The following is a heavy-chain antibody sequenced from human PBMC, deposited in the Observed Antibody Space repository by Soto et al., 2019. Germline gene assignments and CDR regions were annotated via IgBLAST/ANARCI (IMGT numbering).Heavy chain of an antibody. Sequence: EVQLVESGGGLVQPGGSLRLSCAASGFTFSNYWMSWVRQAPGKGLEWVANIKQDGSEKYYVDSVKGRFTVSRDNAKNSLYLQMNSLGAEDTAVYFCASGLWTFQHWGQGTLVNVSS. V-gene: IGHV3-7*01. CDR1: GFTFSNYW. J-gene: IGHJ1*01. CDR3: ASGLWTFQH. D-gene: IGHD3-10*01. CDR2: IKQDGSEK.